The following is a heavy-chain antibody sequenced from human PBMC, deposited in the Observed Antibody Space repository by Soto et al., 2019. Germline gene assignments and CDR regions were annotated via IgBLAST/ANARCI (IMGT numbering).Heavy chain of an antibody. D-gene: IGHD3-10*01. CDR2: IRGTTNGGTT. J-gene: IGHJ4*02. CDR3: TTDLKWSGGDY. V-gene: IGHV3-15*07. Sequence: EVQLVESGGGLVKPGGSLRLSCVVSGLTFRDAWVNWVRQAPGAGLEWVGRIRGTTNGGTTDYAAPVKGRFTISRDESKNTVYLQSNSLKVEYTAIYHCTTDLKWSGGDYWGQGTLVSVSS. CDR1: GLTFRDAW.